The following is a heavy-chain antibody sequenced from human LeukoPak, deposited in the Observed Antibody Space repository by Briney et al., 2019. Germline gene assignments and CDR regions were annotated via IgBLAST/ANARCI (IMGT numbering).Heavy chain of an antibody. CDR3: ARARTSLYYYMDV. Sequence: GASVKVSCKASGYIFSQYFMHWVRQAPGQGLEWMGWINPNSGGTNYAQKFQGRVTMTRDTSISTAYMELSRLRSDDTAVYYCARARTSLYYYMDVWGKGTTVTISS. J-gene: IGHJ6*03. CDR1: GYIFSQYF. CDR2: INPNSGGT. V-gene: IGHV1-2*02. D-gene: IGHD3-16*01.